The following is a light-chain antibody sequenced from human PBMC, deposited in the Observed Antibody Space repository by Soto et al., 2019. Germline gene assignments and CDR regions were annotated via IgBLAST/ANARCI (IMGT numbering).Light chain of an antibody. CDR1: QSVSSSY. V-gene: IGKV3-20*01. CDR2: GAS. Sequence: EVVLTQSPGTLSLSPGERATLSCRASQSVSSSYLAWYQQKPGQAPRLLIYGASSRATGIPDRFSGSGSGTAFTLTISRLEPEDFAVYYCQQYGRLPPPVWTFGKGTKVEI. J-gene: IGKJ1*01. CDR3: QQYGRLPPPVWT.